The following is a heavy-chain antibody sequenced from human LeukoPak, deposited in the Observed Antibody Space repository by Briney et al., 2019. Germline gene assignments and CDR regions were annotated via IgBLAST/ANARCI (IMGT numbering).Heavy chain of an antibody. CDR3: AELGITMIGGV. D-gene: IGHD3-10*02. Sequence: GGSLRLSCAASRFTFSSYSMSWVRQAPGKGLEWVSSISSSGSYIYYADSVKGRFTISRDNAKNSLYLQMNSLRAEVTAVYYCAELGITMIGGVWGKGTTVTISS. CDR2: ISSSGSYI. J-gene: IGHJ6*04. V-gene: IGHV3-21*01. CDR1: RFTFSSYS.